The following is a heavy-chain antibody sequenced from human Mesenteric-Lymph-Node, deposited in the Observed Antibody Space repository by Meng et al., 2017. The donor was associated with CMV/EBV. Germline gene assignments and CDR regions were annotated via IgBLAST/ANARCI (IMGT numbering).Heavy chain of an antibody. CDR2: ISSSSSYI. J-gene: IGHJ3*02. D-gene: IGHD1-26*01. CDR3: ARGFYSGSYGNAFDI. CDR1: GFTFSSYS. Sequence: GGSLRLSCAASGFTFSSYSMNWVRQAPGKGLEWVSSISSSSSYIYYADSVKGRFTISRDNSKNTLYLQMNSLRAEDTAVYYCARGFYSGSYGNAFDIWGQGTMVTVSS. V-gene: IGHV3-21*04.